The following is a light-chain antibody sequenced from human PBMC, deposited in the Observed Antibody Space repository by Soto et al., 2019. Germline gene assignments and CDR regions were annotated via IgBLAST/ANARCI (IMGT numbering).Light chain of an antibody. J-gene: IGKJ3*01. CDR1: QGIGSA. Sequence: AIQLTQSPSSLSASVGDRVTITCRASQGIGSALAWYQQKPGKAPKLLIYDASTLQSGVPSRFSASGSGTDFTLTISSLQPEDFATYYCQQDLRPPLTFGPGTKVDIK. CDR2: DAS. V-gene: IGKV1-13*02. CDR3: QQDLRPPLT.